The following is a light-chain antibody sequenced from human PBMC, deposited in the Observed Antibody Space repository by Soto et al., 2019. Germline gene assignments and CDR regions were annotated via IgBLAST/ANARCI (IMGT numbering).Light chain of an antibody. CDR1: QDISVY. V-gene: IGKV1-27*01. J-gene: IGKJ5*01. Sequence: DIQMTQSPSSLSASVGGRVTITCRASQDISVYLAWYQQKPGKVPKLLIYSASTLQSGVPSRFSGSGSGTDFTLTICSLQPEDVATYYCQKFNTAPLTFGQGTRLEIK. CDR2: SAS. CDR3: QKFNTAPLT.